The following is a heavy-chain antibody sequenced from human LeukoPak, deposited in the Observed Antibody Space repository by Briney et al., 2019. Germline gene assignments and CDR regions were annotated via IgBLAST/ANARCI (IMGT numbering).Heavy chain of an antibody. Sequence: GGSLRLSCAASGFTFSSYAMSWVRHAPGKGLEWVSAISGSGGSTYYADSVKGRFTISRDNSKNTLYLQMNSLRAEDTAVYYCAKDYGDFMYYFDYWGQGTLVTVSS. CDR3: AKDYGDFMYYFDY. CDR1: GFTFSSYA. CDR2: ISGSGGST. V-gene: IGHV3-23*01. J-gene: IGHJ4*02. D-gene: IGHD4-17*01.